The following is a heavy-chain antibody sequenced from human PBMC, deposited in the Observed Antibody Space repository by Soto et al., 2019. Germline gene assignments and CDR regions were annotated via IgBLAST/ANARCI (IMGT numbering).Heavy chain of an antibody. V-gene: IGHV4-38-2*01. Sequence: PSETMSLSCAVFSYYISGGFYWAWIRQPTGKGLEWIGNIYPSGSAHYKPSLKSRVTMSVDTSKNNFSLRLPSVTAADTAVHYCSRVTMFEYWFAPWGQGILVTVSS. CDR2: IYPSGSA. J-gene: IGHJ5*02. CDR1: SYYISGGFY. CDR3: SRVTMFEYWFAP. D-gene: IGHD3-3*01.